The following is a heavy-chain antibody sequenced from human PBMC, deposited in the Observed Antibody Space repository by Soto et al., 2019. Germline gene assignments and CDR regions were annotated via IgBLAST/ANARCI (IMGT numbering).Heavy chain of an antibody. CDR1: GGSISSSSYY. V-gene: IGHV4-39*01. CDR2: IYCSGST. J-gene: IGHJ6*02. D-gene: IGHD4-4*01. CDR3: AILTVTANYYYYYGMDV. Sequence: PSETLSLTCTVSGGSISSSSYYWGWIRPPPGKGLEWIGSIYCSGSTYYNPSLKSRATISVDTSKNQFSLMLSSVTAADTAVYYCAILTVTANYYYYYGMDVWGQGTTVTVSS.